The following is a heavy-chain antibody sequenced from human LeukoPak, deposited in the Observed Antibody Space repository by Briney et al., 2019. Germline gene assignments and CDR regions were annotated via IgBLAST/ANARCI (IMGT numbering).Heavy chain of an antibody. CDR1: GGAISTDGYY. CDR3: ARGSRYCSSTSCFRGTAPRWFDP. V-gene: IGHV4-31*03. D-gene: IGHD2-2*01. Sequence: SETLSLTCTVLGGAISTDGYYWSWIRQHPGKGLEWIGDIYYSGRAYYNPSLRSRVTISVDTSKNQFPLKLSSVTAADTAVYYCARGSRYCSSTSCFRGTAPRWFDPWGQGTLVTVSS. J-gene: IGHJ5*02. CDR2: IYYSGRA.